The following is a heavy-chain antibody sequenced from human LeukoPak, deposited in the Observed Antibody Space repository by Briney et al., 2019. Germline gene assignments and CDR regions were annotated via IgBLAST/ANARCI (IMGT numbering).Heavy chain of an antibody. J-gene: IGHJ3*02. Sequence: SETLSLTCTVSGGSISSYYWSWIRQPAGKGLEWIGYISYSGSTNYNPSLKSRVTISVDTSKNQFSLKLSSVTAADTAVYYCAREDYGDSEFGFDIWGQGTMVTVSS. CDR2: ISYSGST. CDR1: GGSISSYY. D-gene: IGHD4-17*01. V-gene: IGHV4-59*01. CDR3: AREDYGDSEFGFDI.